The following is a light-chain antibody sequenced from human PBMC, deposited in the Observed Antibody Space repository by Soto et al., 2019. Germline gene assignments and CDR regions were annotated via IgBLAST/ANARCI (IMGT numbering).Light chain of an antibody. Sequence: QSALTQPPSASGSPGQSVTISCTGTSSDVGGYNYVSWYQQHPGKAPKIMIYEVSKRPSGVPDRLYGSKSGNTASLTVSGIHAVDTAAYYCSSYAGSLYVFGTGTKVTVL. J-gene: IGLJ1*01. CDR1: SSDVGGYNY. V-gene: IGLV2-8*01. CDR2: EVS. CDR3: SSYAGSLYV.